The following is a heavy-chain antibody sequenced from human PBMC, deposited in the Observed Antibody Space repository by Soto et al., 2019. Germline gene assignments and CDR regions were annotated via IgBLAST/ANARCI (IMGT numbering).Heavy chain of an antibody. CDR1: GGTFSSYA. CDR2: IIPIFGTA. J-gene: IGHJ4*02. V-gene: IGHV1-69*13. Sequence: SVKVSCKASGGTFSSYAISWVRQAPGQGLEWMGGIIPIFGTANYAQKFQGRVTITADESTSTAYMELSSLRSEDTAVYYCARAGAYYYDSSGYYPPFNYWGQGTLVTVSS. CDR3: ARAGAYYYDSSGYYPPFNY. D-gene: IGHD3-22*01.